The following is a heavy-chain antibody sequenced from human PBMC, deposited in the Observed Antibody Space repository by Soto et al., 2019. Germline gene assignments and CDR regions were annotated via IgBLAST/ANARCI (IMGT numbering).Heavy chain of an antibody. J-gene: IGHJ4*02. CDR2: ISYDGSNK. V-gene: IGHV3-30-3*01. CDR1: GFTFSSYA. D-gene: IGHD2-21*02. Sequence: QVQLVESGGGVVQPGRSLRLSCAASGFTFSSYAMHWVRQAPGKGLEWVAVISYDGSNKYYADSVKGRFTISRDNSKNTLYLQMNSLRAEDTAVYYCARETAIYFDYWGQGTLVTVSS. CDR3: ARETAIYFDY.